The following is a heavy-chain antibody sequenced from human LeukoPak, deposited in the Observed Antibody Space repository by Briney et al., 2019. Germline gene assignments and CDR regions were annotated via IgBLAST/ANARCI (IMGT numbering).Heavy chain of an antibody. CDR3: VAGTGNY. D-gene: IGHD6-13*01. CDR1: LFTFSNAW. J-gene: IGHJ4*02. CDR2: INSDGNII. Sequence: PGGSLTLSYAASLFTFSNAWMHWVRQVPGKGLEWVSRINSDGNIITYADSVKGRFTISRDNARNMVYLQRNRPRAEDTAEYYCVAGTGNYWGQGTLVPV. V-gene: IGHV3-74*01.